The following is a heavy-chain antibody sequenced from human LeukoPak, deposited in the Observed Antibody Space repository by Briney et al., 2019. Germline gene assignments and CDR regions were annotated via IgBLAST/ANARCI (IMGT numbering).Heavy chain of an antibody. V-gene: IGHV3-23*01. J-gene: IGHJ6*03. D-gene: IGHD1-1*01. Sequence: GGSLRLSCAASGFTFSSYGMSWVRQAPGKGLEWVSAISGSGGSTYYADSVKGRFTISRDNSKNTLYLQMNSLRAEDTAVYFCARVWIRDYMDVWGKGTTVSVSS. CDR2: ISGSGGST. CDR3: ARVWIRDYMDV. CDR1: GFTFSSYG.